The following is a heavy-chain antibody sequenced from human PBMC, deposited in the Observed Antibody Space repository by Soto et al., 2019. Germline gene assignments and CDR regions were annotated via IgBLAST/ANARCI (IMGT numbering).Heavy chain of an antibody. CDR3: ARGSGWSWVATFDY. D-gene: IGHD6-19*01. Sequence: PSETLSLTCSFSDDSVTSHYLTWIRQSPEKGLEWIGYMHYTGFSHYNPSLKSRVTISVDTSKNQFSLKLSSVTAADTAVYYCARGSGWSWVATFDYWGQGTLVTVSS. CDR1: DDSVTSHY. CDR2: MHYTGFS. V-gene: IGHV4-59*02. J-gene: IGHJ4*02.